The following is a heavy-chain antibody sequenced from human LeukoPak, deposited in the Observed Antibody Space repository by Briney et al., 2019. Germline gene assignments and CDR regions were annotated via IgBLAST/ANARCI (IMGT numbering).Heavy chain of an antibody. Sequence: GGSLRLSCAASGFTFTTYWMAWVRQAPGKGLEWVANIKQDGSEKYYVDSVKGRFTISRDNAENSLYLRMNSLRAEDTAVYYCARDSDGVLDYWGQGTLVTVSS. D-gene: IGHD3-10*01. CDR2: IKQDGSEK. V-gene: IGHV3-7*04. CDR3: ARDSDGVLDY. CDR1: GFTFTTYW. J-gene: IGHJ4*02.